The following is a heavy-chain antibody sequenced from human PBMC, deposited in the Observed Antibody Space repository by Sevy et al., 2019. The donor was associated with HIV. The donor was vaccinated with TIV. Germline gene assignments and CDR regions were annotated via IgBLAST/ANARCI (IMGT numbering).Heavy chain of an antibody. CDR1: GFTFSSYA. CDR3: AKDRSVTVRFLEWLLFDY. D-gene: IGHD3-3*01. J-gene: IGHJ4*02. V-gene: IGHV3-23*01. Sequence: GGSLRLSCAASGFTFSSYAMSWVRQAPGKGLEWVSGISGSDGKKNYADSGKGRFTISRDNSKNTLYLQKNSLKAEDTAVYYCAKDRSVTVRFLEWLLFDYWGQGTLVTVSS. CDR2: ISGSDGKK.